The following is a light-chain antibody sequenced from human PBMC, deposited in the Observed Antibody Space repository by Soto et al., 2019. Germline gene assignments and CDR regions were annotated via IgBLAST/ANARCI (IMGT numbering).Light chain of an antibody. Sequence: EIVLTQSPATMSSFPGERVTXSCRASQNLSNWLAWYRHKXXQSTRIXXXYEXNRATGIPARFIGSGSGRDYTLTISSLEPEYFAVYYCQQRSNWSTWTFGQGTKVDIK. CDR2: YEX. J-gene: IGKJ1*01. V-gene: IGKV3-11*02. CDR1: QNLSNW. CDR3: QQRSNWSTWT.